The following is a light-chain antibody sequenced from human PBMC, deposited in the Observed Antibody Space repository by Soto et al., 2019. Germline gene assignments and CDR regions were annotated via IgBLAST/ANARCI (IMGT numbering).Light chain of an antibody. Sequence: EIVLTQSPGTLSLSPGERATLSCRASQSVSSSYLAWYQQKPGQAPRLLIYGASSRATGIPDRFSGSGSGTDFTLTISRLEHEQFAVYYCQQSGRSPRTFGQGPKVDIK. V-gene: IGKV3-20*01. CDR2: GAS. CDR3: QQSGRSPRT. J-gene: IGKJ1*01. CDR1: QSVSSSY.